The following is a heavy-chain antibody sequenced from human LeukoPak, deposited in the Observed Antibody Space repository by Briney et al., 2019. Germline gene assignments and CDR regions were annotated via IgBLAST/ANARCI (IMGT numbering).Heavy chain of an antibody. CDR1: GGSISSYY. J-gene: IGHJ5*02. D-gene: IGHD2-15*01. CDR2: IYYSGST. CDR3: ARGGLPAVAAPGWFDP. V-gene: IGHV4-59*08. Sequence: SETLSLTCTVSGGSISSYYWSWIRQPPGKGLEWIGYIYYSGSTNYNPSLKSRVTISVDTSKNQFSLKLSSVTAADTAVYYCARGGLPAVAAPGWFDPWGQGTLVTVSS.